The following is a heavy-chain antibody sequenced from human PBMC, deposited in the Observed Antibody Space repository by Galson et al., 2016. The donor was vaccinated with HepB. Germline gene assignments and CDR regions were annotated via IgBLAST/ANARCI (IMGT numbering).Heavy chain of an antibody. J-gene: IGHJ3*01. CDR1: GDSISRGGYF. Sequence: TLSLTCSVSGDSISRGGYFWTWIRRHPQKGLEWIGYISYIGRTTYNPSLQSRVTMSLDTSQNRFSLSLSSVTAADAAIYFCASPDPSTGRDDAFDLWGQGTMVTVSS. CDR2: ISYIGRT. V-gene: IGHV4-31*03. CDR3: ASPDPSTGRDDAFDL. D-gene: IGHD2-8*02.